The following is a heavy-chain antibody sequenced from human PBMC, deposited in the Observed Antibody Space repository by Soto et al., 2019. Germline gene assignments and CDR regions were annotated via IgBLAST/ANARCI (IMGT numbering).Heavy chain of an antibody. CDR3: ARDLRGNPFYFDY. D-gene: IGHD3-10*01. CDR2: INAGNGNT. Sequence: ASVKVSSKAPGYTFTSYAMHWVRHAPGQRLEWMGWINAGNGNTKYSQKFQGRVTITRDTSASTAYMELSSLRSEDTAVYYCARDLRGNPFYFDYWGQGTLVTVSS. V-gene: IGHV1-3*01. J-gene: IGHJ4*02. CDR1: GYTFTSYA.